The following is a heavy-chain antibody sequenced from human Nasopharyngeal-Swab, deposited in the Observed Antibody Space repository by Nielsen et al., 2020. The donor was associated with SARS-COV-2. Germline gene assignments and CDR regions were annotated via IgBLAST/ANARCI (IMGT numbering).Heavy chain of an antibody. V-gene: IGHV3-23*01. D-gene: IGHD6-13*01. CDR3: AKDRQYSSSDDYYYYYMDV. CDR2: ISGSGGST. Sequence: GEPLKISCAASGFTSSSYAMSWVRQAPGKGLEWVSAISGSGGSTYYADSVKGRFTISRDNSKNTLYLQMNSLRAEDTAVYYCAKDRQYSSSDDYYYYYMDVWGKGTTVTVSS. CDR1: GFTSSSYA. J-gene: IGHJ6*03.